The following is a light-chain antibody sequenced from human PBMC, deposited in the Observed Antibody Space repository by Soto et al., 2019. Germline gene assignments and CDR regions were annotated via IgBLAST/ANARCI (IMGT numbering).Light chain of an antibody. CDR2: AAS. CDR1: QDISSW. V-gene: IGKV1-12*01. J-gene: IGKJ2*01. CDR3: QQANSFPYT. Sequence: DIQMTQSPSSVSASVGDRVTITCRASQDISSWLAWYQQKPGKAPKLLIYAASSLQSGVPSRFSGSGSGTDFTLTISSRQPEDFATYYCQQANSFPYTFGQGTKLDIK.